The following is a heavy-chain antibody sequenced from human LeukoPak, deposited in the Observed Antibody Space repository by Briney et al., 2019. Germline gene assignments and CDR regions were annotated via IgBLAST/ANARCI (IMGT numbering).Heavy chain of an antibody. CDR1: GYTFTSYG. V-gene: IGHV1-18*01. CDR3: ARDRGGVAAAGKKFDY. CDR2: ISAYNGNT. Sequence: ASVKVSCKASGYTFTSYGISWVRQAPGQGLEWMGWISAYNGNTNYAQKLQGRVTMTTDTSTSTAYMELRGLRSDDTAVYYCARDRGGVAAAGKKFDYWGQGTLVTVSS. D-gene: IGHD6-13*01. J-gene: IGHJ4*02.